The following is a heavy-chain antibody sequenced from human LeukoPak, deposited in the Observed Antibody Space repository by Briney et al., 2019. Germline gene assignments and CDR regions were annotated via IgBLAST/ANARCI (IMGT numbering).Heavy chain of an antibody. CDR2: INHSGST. CDR3: ARGDTIFGVVPFDP. J-gene: IGHJ5*02. V-gene: IGHV4-34*01. CDR1: GGSFSGYY. Sequence: SETLSLTCAVYGGSFSGYYWSWIRQPPGKGLEWIWEINHSGSTNYNPSLKSRVTISVDTSKNQFSLKLSSVTAADTAVYYCARGDTIFGVVPFDPWGQGTLVTVSS. D-gene: IGHD3-3*01.